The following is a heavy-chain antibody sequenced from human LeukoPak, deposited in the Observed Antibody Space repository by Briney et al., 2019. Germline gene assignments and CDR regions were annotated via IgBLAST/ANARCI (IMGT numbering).Heavy chain of an antibody. D-gene: IGHD1-26*01. CDR2: LYNSGST. V-gene: IGHV4-61*01. Sequence: SQTLSLTCTVSGGSISSGSYYWSWIRQPPGKGLEWIGYLYNSGSTNYNPSLKSRVTVSVDTSKNQFSLKLSSVTAADTAVYYCARDIGSYKGAIGYWGQGTLVTVSS. CDR3: ARDIGSYKGAIGY. J-gene: IGHJ4*02. CDR1: GGSISSGSYY.